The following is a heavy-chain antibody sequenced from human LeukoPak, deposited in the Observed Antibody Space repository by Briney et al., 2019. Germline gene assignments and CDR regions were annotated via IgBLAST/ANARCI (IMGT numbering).Heavy chain of an antibody. V-gene: IGHV6-1*01. Sequence: SQTLSLTCAISGDSVSSNSAAWNWIRQSPSRGLEWLGRTYYRSKWYNDYAVSVKSRITINPDTSKNQFSLQLNSVTPEDTAVYYCARDHRYYYDSSGSNNGVGYYYYYYMDVWGKGTTVTVSS. CDR1: GDSVSSNSAA. J-gene: IGHJ6*03. D-gene: IGHD3-22*01. CDR3: ARDHRYYYDSSGSNNGVGYYYYYYMDV. CDR2: TYYRSKWYN.